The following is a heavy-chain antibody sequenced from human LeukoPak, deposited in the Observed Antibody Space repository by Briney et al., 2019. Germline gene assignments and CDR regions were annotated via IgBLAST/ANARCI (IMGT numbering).Heavy chain of an antibody. Sequence: GGSLRLSCAASGFTFKNYGMHWVRQAPGKGLEWVAFIWYDGTNEDYADSVKGRFTISRDNSKSTLYLQMDSLTAEDTAVYYCAKVRGYSSGWTDYWGQGTLITVSS. CDR1: GFTFKNYG. CDR2: IWYDGTNE. CDR3: AKVRGYSSGWTDY. J-gene: IGHJ4*02. V-gene: IGHV3-30*02. D-gene: IGHD2-15*01.